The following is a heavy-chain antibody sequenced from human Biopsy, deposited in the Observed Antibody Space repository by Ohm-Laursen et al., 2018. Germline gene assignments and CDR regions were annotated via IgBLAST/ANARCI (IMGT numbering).Heavy chain of an antibody. CDR1: GYTFTGYH. Sequence: GSSVKVSCKASGYTFTGYHVHWVRQAPGQGLEWMGWIHAKTGDTNYAQKFQGRVTMTRDTSISTAYVDLSSLRSDDTAVYYCTRGGYYYDSLAYYYWFDPWGQGTLVTVSS. V-gene: IGHV1-2*02. J-gene: IGHJ5*02. CDR3: TRGGYYYDSLAYYYWFDP. CDR2: IHAKTGDT. D-gene: IGHD3-22*01.